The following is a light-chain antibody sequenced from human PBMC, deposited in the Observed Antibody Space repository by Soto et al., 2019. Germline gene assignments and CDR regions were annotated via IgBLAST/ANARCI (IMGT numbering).Light chain of an antibody. CDR3: QQSYSIPRT. CDR2: SAS. Sequence: DIQLTQSPAFLSASVGDRVSITCRASQDIGSYLAWYQQKSGKAPKLLIYSASTLQAGVPSRFSGSGSGTDFTLTISSLQPEDFATYYCQQSYSIPRTFGQGTTVEIK. CDR1: QDIGSY. J-gene: IGKJ1*01. V-gene: IGKV1-39*01.